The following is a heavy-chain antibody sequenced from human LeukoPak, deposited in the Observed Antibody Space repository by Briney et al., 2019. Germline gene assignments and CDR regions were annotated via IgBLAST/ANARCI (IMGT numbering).Heavy chain of an antibody. CDR1: GYTFTIYG. J-gene: IGHJ5*02. D-gene: IGHD1-26*01. CDR3: ARDNSVGDVAWWFDP. CDR2: INPSGSST. V-gene: IGHV1-46*01. Sequence: ASVKVSCKASGYTFTIYGISWVRQAPGQGLEWLGLINPSGSSTLYAQKFQGRVTMTRDMSTTTDYMELSSLRSEDTAVYYCARDNSVGDVAWWFDPWGQGTLVTVSS.